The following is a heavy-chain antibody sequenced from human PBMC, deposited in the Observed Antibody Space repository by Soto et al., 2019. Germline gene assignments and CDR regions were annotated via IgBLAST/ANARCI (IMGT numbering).Heavy chain of an antibody. Sequence: PSETLSLTCTVSGGSISNYYWTWIRQPPGKGLEWIGYIYYSGSTNYNPSLKSRLTISVDTSKNQFSLKLTSVTASDTAVYYCARVPPTGGYYGMDVWGQGTTVTVSS. D-gene: IGHD1-26*01. CDR2: IYYSGST. V-gene: IGHV4-59*01. CDR3: ARVPPTGGYYGMDV. J-gene: IGHJ6*02. CDR1: GGSISNYY.